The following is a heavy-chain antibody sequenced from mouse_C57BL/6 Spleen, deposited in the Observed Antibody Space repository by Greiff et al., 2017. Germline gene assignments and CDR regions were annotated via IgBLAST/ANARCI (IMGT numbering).Heavy chain of an antibody. D-gene: IGHD1-1*01. J-gene: IGHJ1*03. Sequence: QVQLQESGPELVKPGASVKISCKASGYAFSSSWMNWVKQRPGKGLEWIGRIYPGDGDTNYNGKFKGKATLTADKSSSTAYMQLSSLTSEDSAVYFCASVYYGSSHWYFDVWGTGTTVTVSA. CDR2: IYPGDGDT. CDR3: ASVYYGSSHWYFDV. V-gene: IGHV1-82*01. CDR1: GYAFSSSW.